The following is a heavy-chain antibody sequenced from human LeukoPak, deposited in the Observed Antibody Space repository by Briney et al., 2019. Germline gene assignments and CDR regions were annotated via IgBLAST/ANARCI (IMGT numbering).Heavy chain of an antibody. CDR1: GASINSSTYF. Sequence: KPSQTLSLTCTVSGASINSSTYFWSWIRQPAGKGLEWIGRVYSSGSTNYNPSLKSRVTISVDTSKNQFSLKLSSVTAADTAVYYCARARGAVAGLFDYWGQGTLVTVSS. J-gene: IGHJ4*02. V-gene: IGHV4-61*02. CDR3: ARARGAVAGLFDY. CDR2: VYSSGST. D-gene: IGHD6-19*01.